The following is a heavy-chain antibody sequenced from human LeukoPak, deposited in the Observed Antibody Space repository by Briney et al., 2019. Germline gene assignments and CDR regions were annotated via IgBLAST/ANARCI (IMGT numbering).Heavy chain of an antibody. V-gene: IGHV1-69*13. CDR3: ARGGLRVRGVIITDYYYYYMDV. D-gene: IGHD3-10*01. CDR2: IIPIFGTA. Sequence: SVKVSCKASGGTFSSYAISWVRQAPGKGLEWMGGIIPIFGTANYAQKFQGRVTITADESTSTAYMELSSLRSEDTAVYYCARGGLRVRGVIITDYYYYYMDVWGKGTTVTISS. J-gene: IGHJ6*03. CDR1: GGTFSSYA.